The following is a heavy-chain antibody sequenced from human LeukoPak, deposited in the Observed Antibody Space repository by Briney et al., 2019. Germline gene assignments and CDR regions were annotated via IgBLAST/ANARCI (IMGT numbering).Heavy chain of an antibody. J-gene: IGHJ4*02. Sequence: GGSLRLSCAASGFTFDDYGMSWVRQAPGKGLEWISSITSSGNYIFYADSVKGRFTISRDNAKNSLYLQMNSLRAEDTAVYYCARVLYYYDNSGYDDYWGQGTLVTVSS. CDR2: ITSSGNYI. CDR1: GFTFDDYG. V-gene: IGHV3-21*01. D-gene: IGHD3-22*01. CDR3: ARVLYYYDNSGYDDY.